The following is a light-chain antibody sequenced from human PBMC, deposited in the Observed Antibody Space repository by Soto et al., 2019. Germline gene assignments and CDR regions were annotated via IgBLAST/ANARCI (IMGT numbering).Light chain of an antibody. Sequence: ESGMTQYPALLFVASGGRANLSCRASQSVNSNYLAWYQQHPGQPPRLLIYGISTRATGIPARFSGSGSGTEFSLTISSLQSEDFAVYYCQQYSKWPITFGQGTRLEIK. CDR1: QSVNSN. J-gene: IGKJ5*01. CDR2: GIS. CDR3: QQYSKWPIT. V-gene: IGKV3-15*01.